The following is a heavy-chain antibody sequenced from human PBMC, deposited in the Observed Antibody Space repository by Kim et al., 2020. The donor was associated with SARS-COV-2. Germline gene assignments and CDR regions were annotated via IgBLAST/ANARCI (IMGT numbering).Heavy chain of an antibody. CDR3: VKGRVTMVRGGGLDP. J-gene: IGHJ5*02. D-gene: IGHD3-10*01. V-gene: IGHV3-64D*06. Sequence: AESVKGRFTISRDNSKNTLFLQMRSLTVEETAVYYCVKGRVTMVRGGGLDPWGQGTLVTVSS.